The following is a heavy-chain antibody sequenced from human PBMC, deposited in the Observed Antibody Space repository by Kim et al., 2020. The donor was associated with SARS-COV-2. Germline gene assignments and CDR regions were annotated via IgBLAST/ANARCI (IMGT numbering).Heavy chain of an antibody. J-gene: IGHJ6*02. Sequence: GGSLRLSCAASGFTFSSYAMHWVRQAPGKGLEYVSAISSNGGSTYYANSVKGRFTISRDNSKNTLYLQMGSLRAEDMAVYYCARAGAGYYYGMDVWGQGT. D-gene: IGHD1-26*01. V-gene: IGHV3-64*01. CDR1: GFTFSSYA. CDR2: ISSNGGST. CDR3: ARAGAGYYYGMDV.